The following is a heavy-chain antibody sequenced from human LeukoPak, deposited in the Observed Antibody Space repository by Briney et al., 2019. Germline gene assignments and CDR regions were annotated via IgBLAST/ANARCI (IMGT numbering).Heavy chain of an antibody. V-gene: IGHV4-34*01. CDR2: INHSGST. D-gene: IGHD4-11*01. CDR3: AREPTVTTPYYFDY. CDR1: GGSFSSYY. J-gene: IGHJ4*02. Sequence: SETLSLTCAVYGGSFSSYYWSWIRQPPGKGLEWIGEINHSGSTNYNPSLKSRVTISVDTSKNQFSLKLSSVTAADTAVYYCAREPTVTTPYYFDYWGQGTLVTVSS.